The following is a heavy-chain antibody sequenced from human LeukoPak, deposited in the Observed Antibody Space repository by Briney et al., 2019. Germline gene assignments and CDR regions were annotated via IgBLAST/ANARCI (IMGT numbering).Heavy chain of an antibody. Sequence: ASVKVSCKASGYTFSNYGITWVRQVPGQGLECMGWISGYNGNTNYEQKFHGRVTMTIDKSTTTAYMELSSLASDDTGVYYCARQSVVLSRSPDDAFDIWGQGTRLIVSS. CDR3: ARQSVVLSRSPDDAFDI. V-gene: IGHV1-18*04. CDR1: GYTFSNYG. J-gene: IGHJ3*02. D-gene: IGHD2-21*01. CDR2: ISGYNGNT.